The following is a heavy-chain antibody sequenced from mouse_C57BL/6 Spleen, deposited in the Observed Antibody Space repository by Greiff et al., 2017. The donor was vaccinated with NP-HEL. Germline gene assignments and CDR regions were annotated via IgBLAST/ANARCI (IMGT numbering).Heavy chain of an antibody. CDR1: GYTFTSYW. D-gene: IGHD2-4*01. J-gene: IGHJ3*01. CDR3: AGGRLRDWFAY. V-gene: IGHV1-50*01. CDR2: IDPSDSYT. Sequence: QVQLQQPGAELVKPGASVKLSCKASGYTFTSYWMQWVKQRPGQGLEWIGEIDPSDSYTNYNQKFKGKATLTVDTSSSTAYMQLSSLTSEDSAVYYCAGGRLRDWFAYWGQGTLVTVSA.